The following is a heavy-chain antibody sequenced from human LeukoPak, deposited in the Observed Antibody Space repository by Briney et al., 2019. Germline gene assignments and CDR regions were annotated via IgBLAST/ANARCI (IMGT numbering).Heavy chain of an antibody. V-gene: IGHV4-39*07. D-gene: IGHD3-10*01. CDR1: GGSISSSSYY. Sequence: SETLSLTCTVSGGSISSSSYYWGWIRQPPGKGLEWIGSIYHSGSTYYNPSLKSRVTIAVDTSKNQFSLKLSSVTAADTAVYYCANQGSLITMVRGVEEADYYYYYYMDVWGKGTTVTVSS. CDR3: ANQGSLITMVRGVEEADYYYYYYMDV. J-gene: IGHJ6*03. CDR2: IYHSGST.